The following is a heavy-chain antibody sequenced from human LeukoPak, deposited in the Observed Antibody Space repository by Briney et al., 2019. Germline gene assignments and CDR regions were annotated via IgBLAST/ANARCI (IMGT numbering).Heavy chain of an antibody. CDR3: AKGWDCSSTSCYRYYYYYMDV. CDR2: ISGSGGST. V-gene: IGHV3-23*01. Sequence: GGSLRLSCAASGFTFSSYAMSWVRQAPGKGLEWVSAISGSGGSTYYADSVKGRFTISRDNSKNTLYLQMNSLRAEDTAVYYCAKGWDCSSTSCYRYYYYYMDVWGKGTTVTVSS. J-gene: IGHJ6*03. CDR1: GFTFSSYA. D-gene: IGHD2-2*01.